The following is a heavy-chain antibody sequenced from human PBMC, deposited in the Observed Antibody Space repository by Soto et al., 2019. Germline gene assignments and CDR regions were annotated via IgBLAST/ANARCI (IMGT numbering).Heavy chain of an antibody. D-gene: IGHD1-1*01. J-gene: IGHJ6*03. CDR1: GYTFTSYG. CDR3: ARVGAYIQDYYFYTDG. CDR2: ISAYNGNT. Sequence: ASVKVSCKASGYTFTSYGISWVRQAPGQGLEWMGWISAYNGNTNYAQKLQGRVTMTPDTSTSTAYMELRSLRSDDTAVYYCARVGAYIQDYYFYTDGWGKSTTVTVSS. V-gene: IGHV1-18*01.